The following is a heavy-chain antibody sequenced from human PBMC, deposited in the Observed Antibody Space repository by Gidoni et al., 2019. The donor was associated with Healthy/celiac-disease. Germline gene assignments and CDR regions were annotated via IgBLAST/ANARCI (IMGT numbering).Heavy chain of an antibody. Sequence: EVQLVQSGAEVKKPGESLKISCKGSGYSFTSYWIGWVRQMPGKGLELMGIIYPGYSDTRYSPSFQGQVTISADKSISTAYLQWSSLKASDTAMYYCARHRITMVRGGAFDIWGQGTMVTVSS. CDR3: ARHRITMVRGGAFDI. J-gene: IGHJ3*02. CDR2: IYPGYSDT. V-gene: IGHV5-51*01. D-gene: IGHD3-10*01. CDR1: GYSFTSYW.